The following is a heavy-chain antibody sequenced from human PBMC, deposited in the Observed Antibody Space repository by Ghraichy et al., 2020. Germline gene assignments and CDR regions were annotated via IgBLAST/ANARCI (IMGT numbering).Heavy chain of an antibody. CDR2: IYYSGST. J-gene: IGHJ4*02. Sequence: SETLSLTCTVSGGSISSGGYYWSWIRQHPGKGLEWIGYIYYSGSTYYNPSLKSRVTISVDTSKNQFSLKLSSVTAADTAVYYCARDIVVELTLDYWGQGTLVTVSS. CDR3: ARDIVVELTLDY. D-gene: IGHD2-2*01. CDR1: GGSISSGGYY. V-gene: IGHV4-31*03.